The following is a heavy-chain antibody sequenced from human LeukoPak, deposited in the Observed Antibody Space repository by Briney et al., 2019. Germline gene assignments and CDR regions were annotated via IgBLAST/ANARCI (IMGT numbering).Heavy chain of an antibody. V-gene: IGHV4-59*11. CDR1: SGSITRHY. D-gene: IGHD3-22*01. J-gene: IGHJ3*01. CDR3: ARDSVDESSGYYPSGAFDL. Sequence: SETLSLTCTVSSGSITRHYWTWIRQPPRKGLEWIGYIHYGGSTNYNPSLKSRVTISVDTSKKQFSLNMSSVTPADTALYYCARDSVDESSGYYPSGAFDLWGQGTLVTVSS. CDR2: IHYGGST.